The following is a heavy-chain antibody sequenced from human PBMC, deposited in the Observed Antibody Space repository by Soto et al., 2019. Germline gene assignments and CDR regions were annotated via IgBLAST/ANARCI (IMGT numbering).Heavy chain of an antibody. CDR3: ARHRLLTPPVY. J-gene: IGHJ4*02. V-gene: IGHV4-34*01. Sequence: PSETLSLTCAVYGGSFSGYYWSWIRQPPRKGLEWIGEINHSGSTNYNPSLKSRLTISVDTSKNQFSLKLSSVTAADTAVYYCARHRLLTPPVYWGQGTLVTVSS. CDR1: GGSFSGYY. CDR2: INHSGST. D-gene: IGHD1-26*01.